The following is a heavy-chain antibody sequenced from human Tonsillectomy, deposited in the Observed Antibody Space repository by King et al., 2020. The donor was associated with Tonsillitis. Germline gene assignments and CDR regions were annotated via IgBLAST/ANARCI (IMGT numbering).Heavy chain of an antibody. CDR3: ARETPWGKWEPVPYYYSGMDV. V-gene: IGHV1-18*01. CDR1: GYSFISYG. J-gene: IGHJ6*02. Sequence: VQLVQSGAEVKKPGASVKVSCKASGYSFISYGFSWVRQAPGQGLEWMGWISGYNGKTNYAQKLQGRVTMTTDTSTSTAYMELRSLRSDDTAVYYCARETPWGKWEPVPYYYSGMDVWGQGTTVTVAS. CDR2: ISGYNGKT. D-gene: IGHD1-26*01.